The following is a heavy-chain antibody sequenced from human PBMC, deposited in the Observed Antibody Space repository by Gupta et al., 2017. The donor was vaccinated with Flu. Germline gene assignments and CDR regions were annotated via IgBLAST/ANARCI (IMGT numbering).Heavy chain of an antibody. Sequence: QVQLVESGGGVVQPGRSLRLSCAASGFTFSSYAMHWVRQAPGKGLGWVAVISYDGSNKYYADSVKGRFTISRDNSKNTLYLQMNSLRAEDTAVYYCARDLVKAVPAAIFPYYYYYMDVWGKGTTVTVSS. CDR2: ISYDGSNK. V-gene: IGHV3-30-3*01. D-gene: IGHD2-2*01. CDR1: GFTFSSYA. CDR3: ARDLVKAVPAAIFPYYYYYMDV. J-gene: IGHJ6*03.